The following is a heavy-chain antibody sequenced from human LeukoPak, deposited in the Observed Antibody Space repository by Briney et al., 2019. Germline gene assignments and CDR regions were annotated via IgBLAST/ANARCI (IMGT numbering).Heavy chain of an antibody. D-gene: IGHD3-10*01. V-gene: IGHV3-48*03. CDR2: ISSSGSTI. CDR3: ATDYYVSESYYRLFY. CDR1: GFTFSSYE. J-gene: IGHJ4*02. Sequence: GGSLRLSCAASGFTFSSYEMNWVRQAPGKGLEWVSYISSSGSTIYYADSVKGRFTISRDNAKNTLYLQMNNLRAEDTAVYYCATDYYVSESYYRLFYWGQGTLVTVSS.